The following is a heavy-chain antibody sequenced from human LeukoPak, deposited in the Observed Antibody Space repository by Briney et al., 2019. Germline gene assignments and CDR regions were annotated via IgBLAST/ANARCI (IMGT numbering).Heavy chain of an antibody. CDR3: ARDHYDSSGYYGYAFNI. Sequence: ASVKVSCKVSGYTLTELSMHWVRQAPGKGLEWMGGFDPEDGETIYAQKFQGRVTMTEDTSTDTAYMELSSLRSDDTAVYYCARDHYDSSGYYGYAFNIWGQGTMVTVSS. CDR1: GYTLTELS. J-gene: IGHJ3*02. CDR2: FDPEDGET. D-gene: IGHD3-22*01. V-gene: IGHV1-24*01.